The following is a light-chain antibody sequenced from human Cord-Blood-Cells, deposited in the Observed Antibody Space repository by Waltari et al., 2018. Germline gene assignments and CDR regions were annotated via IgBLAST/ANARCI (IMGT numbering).Light chain of an antibody. CDR2: EVS. CDR3: SSYAGSNNYV. Sequence: QSALTQPPSASGSPGPSVTISCTGTSSDVGGHNYVSWYQQHPGKAPKLMIYEVSKRPSGVPDRFSGSKSGNTASLTVSGLQAEDEADYYCSSYAGSNNYVFGTGTKVTVL. J-gene: IGLJ1*01. CDR1: SSDVGGHNY. V-gene: IGLV2-8*01.